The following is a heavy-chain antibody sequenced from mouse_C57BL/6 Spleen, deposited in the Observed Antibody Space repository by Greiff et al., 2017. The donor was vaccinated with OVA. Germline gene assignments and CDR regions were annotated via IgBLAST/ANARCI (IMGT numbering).Heavy chain of an antibody. V-gene: IGHV1-59*01. CDR3: ARRNGNYDWYFDV. CDR2: IDPSDSYT. D-gene: IGHD2-1*01. CDR1: GYTFTSYW. Sequence: QVHVKQPGAELVRPGTSVKLSCKASGYTFTSYWMHWVKQRPGQGLEWIGVIDPSDSYTNYNQKFKGKATLTVDTSSSTAYMQLSSLTSEDSAVYYCARRNGNYDWYFDVWGTGTTVTVSS. J-gene: IGHJ1*03.